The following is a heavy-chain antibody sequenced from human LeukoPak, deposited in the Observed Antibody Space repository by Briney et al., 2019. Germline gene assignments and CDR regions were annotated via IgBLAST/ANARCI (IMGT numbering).Heavy chain of an antibody. CDR2: ISYDGSNK. V-gene: IGHV3-30-3*01. CDR1: GFTFSSYA. D-gene: IGHD3-22*01. Sequence: PGGSLRLSCTVSGFTFSSYAMYWVRQAPGKGLEWVAVISYDGSNKYADSVKGRFTISRDNSKNTLNLQMNSLREEDTAVYYCARRGDSSGYPPDYWGQGTLVTVSS. CDR3: ARRGDSSGYPPDY. J-gene: IGHJ4*02.